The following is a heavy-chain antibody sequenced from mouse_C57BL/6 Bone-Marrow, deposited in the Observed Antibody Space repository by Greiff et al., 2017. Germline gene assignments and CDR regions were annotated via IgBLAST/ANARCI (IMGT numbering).Heavy chain of an antibody. CDR3: ARSRLWDWYFDV. CDR1: GYTFTNYW. D-gene: IGHD6-1*01. Sequence: QVQLQPSGAELVRPGTSVKMSCKASGYTFTNYWIGWAKQRPGLGLEWIGDIYPGGGYTNYNEKLKGQATLTADKSSSTAYMQFSSLTSEDSAIYYCARSRLWDWYFDVWGTGTTVTVSS. J-gene: IGHJ1*03. CDR2: IYPGGGYT. V-gene: IGHV1-63*01.